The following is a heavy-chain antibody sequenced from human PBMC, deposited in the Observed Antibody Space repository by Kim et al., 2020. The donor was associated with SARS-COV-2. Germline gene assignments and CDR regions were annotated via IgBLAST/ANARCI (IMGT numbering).Heavy chain of an antibody. J-gene: IGHJ4*02. D-gene: IGHD2-2*01. CDR1: GFSFSSYA. CDR3: AKLPSYCSSYCHLPHFDY. V-gene: IGHV3-23*01. CDR2: LSGSGDST. Sequence: GGSLRLSCAASGFSFSSYAMSWVRQAPGKGLEWVSTLSGSGDSTYYADSVKGRFTISRDNSKNTLFLQMNSLRAEDTAVYYCAKLPSYCSSYCHLPHFDYWGQGTLVTVSS.